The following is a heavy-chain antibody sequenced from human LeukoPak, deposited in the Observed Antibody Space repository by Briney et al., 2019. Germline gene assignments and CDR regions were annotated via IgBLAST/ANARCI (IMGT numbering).Heavy chain of an antibody. CDR1: GYTFTSYD. J-gene: IGHJ5*02. D-gene: IGHD6-19*01. V-gene: IGHV1-2*02. Sequence: GASVKVSCKASGYTFTSYDINWVRQAPGQGLEWMGWINPNSGGTNYAQNFQGRVTMTRDTSISTAYMEVSSLTSEDTAVYYCARDEGYRTGWYNWFDPWGQGTLVTVSS. CDR3: ARDEGYRTGWYNWFDP. CDR2: INPNSGGT.